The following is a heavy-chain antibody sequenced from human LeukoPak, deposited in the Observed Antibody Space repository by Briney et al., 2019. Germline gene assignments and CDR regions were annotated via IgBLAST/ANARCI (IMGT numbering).Heavy chain of an antibody. Sequence: GGSLRVSCAASGFTFSNYAMNWVRQTPGKGLEWVSSISNSGANTYYADSVKGRFTISRDNSKNTLYLQMNSLRAEDTAVYYCAAGGAGTTFHWGQGTLVTLFS. J-gene: IGHJ4*02. V-gene: IGHV3-23*01. CDR2: ISNSGANT. CDR1: GFTFSNYA. CDR3: AAGGAGTTFH. D-gene: IGHD1-7*01.